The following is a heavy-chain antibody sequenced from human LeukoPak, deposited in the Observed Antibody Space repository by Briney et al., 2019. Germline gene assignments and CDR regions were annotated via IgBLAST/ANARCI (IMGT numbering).Heavy chain of an antibody. Sequence: GGSLRLSCAASGFTFSTYAISWVRQAPGKGPEWVSCISSTSNYIFYADSVRGRFTISRDNAKNSLYLQMDSLRAEDTAVFYCARGGIITSYAFEIWGQGAMVTVSS. CDR3: ARGGIITSYAFEI. D-gene: IGHD1-26*01. J-gene: IGHJ3*02. CDR2: ISSTSNYI. V-gene: IGHV3-21*01. CDR1: GFTFSTYA.